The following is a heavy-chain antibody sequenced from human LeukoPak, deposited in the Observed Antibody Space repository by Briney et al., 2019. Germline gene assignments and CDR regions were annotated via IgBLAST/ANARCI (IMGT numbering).Heavy chain of an antibody. CDR1: GYTFTSYD. CDR3: ARGNGRFLEWLFIS. J-gene: IGHJ5*02. V-gene: IGHV1-8*03. CDR2: MNPNSGNT. D-gene: IGHD3-3*01. Sequence: ASVEVSCKASGYTFTSYDINWVRQATGQGLEWMGWMNPNSGNTGYAQKFQGRVTITRNTSISTAYMELSSLRSEDTAVYYCARGNGRFLEWLFISWGQGTLVTVSS.